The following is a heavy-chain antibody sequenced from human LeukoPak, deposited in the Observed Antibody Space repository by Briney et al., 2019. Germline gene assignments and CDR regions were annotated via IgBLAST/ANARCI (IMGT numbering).Heavy chain of an antibody. J-gene: IGHJ6*03. CDR1: TFRFSDYY. D-gene: IGHD5-18*01. Sequence: PGGSLRLSCIASTFRFSDYYMTWIRQAPGKGLEWISYISNSGSAMYYADSVKGRFTISRDNARNSVYLQMSSLRSDDTAVYYCARTSWGVDTPMLHHYFDMDLWGKGTAVTVSS. CDR2: ISNSGSAM. CDR3: ARTSWGVDTPMLHHYFDMDL. V-gene: IGHV3-11*01.